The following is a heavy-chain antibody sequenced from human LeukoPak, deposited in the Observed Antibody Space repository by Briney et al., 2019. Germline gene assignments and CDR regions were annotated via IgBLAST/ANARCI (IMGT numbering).Heavy chain of an antibody. CDR3: ARELSIAARLFDY. CDR1: GFTFSDYY. V-gene: IGHV3-11*04. D-gene: IGHD6-6*01. J-gene: IGHJ4*02. CDR2: ISSSGSTI. Sequence: GGSLRLSCAASGFTFSDYYMSWIRQAPGKGLEWVSYISSSGSTIYYADSVKGRFTISRDNAKHSLYLQMNSLRAEDTAVYYCARELSIAARLFDYWGQGTLVTVSS.